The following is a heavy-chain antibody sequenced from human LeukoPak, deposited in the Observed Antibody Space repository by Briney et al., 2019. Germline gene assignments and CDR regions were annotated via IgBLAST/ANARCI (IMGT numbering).Heavy chain of an antibody. D-gene: IGHD5-18*01. CDR1: GYAFTSYG. CDR3: ARSSYGYGYFPFDY. CDR2: ISAYNGNT. J-gene: IGHJ4*02. V-gene: IGHV1-18*01. Sequence: ASVKVSCKASGYAFTSYGISWVRQAPGQGLEWMGWISAYNGNTNYAQKLQGRVTMTTDTSTSTAYMELRSLRSDDTAVYYCARSSYGYGYFPFDYWGQGTLVTVSS.